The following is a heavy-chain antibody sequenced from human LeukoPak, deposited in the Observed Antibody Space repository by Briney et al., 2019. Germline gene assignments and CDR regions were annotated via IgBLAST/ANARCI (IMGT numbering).Heavy chain of an antibody. D-gene: IGHD6-13*01. CDR3: AGRTSASGTFYY. CDR1: GGAISSYY. CDR2: GHHSDTA. J-gene: IGHJ4*02. Sequence: PSETLSLTCAVSGGAISSYYWGWIRQPPGKGLEWIGYGHHSDTANYNPSLKSRVTISVDTSKSHFSLKLTSVTAADTAVYYCAGRTSASGTFYYWGQGTLVTVPS. V-gene: IGHV4-59*08.